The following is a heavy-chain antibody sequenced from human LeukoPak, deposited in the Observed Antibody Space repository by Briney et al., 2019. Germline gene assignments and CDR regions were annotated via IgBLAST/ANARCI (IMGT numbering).Heavy chain of an antibody. J-gene: IGHJ6*02. Sequence: GASVKVSCKVSGYTLTELSMHWVRQAPGKGLEWMRGFDPEDGETIYAQKFQGRVTMTEDTSTDTAYMELSSLRSEDTAVYYCATDHSVFGGSYYYYYGMDVWGQGTTVTVSS. D-gene: IGHD1-26*01. V-gene: IGHV1-24*01. CDR2: FDPEDGET. CDR3: ATDHSVFGGSYYYYYGMDV. CDR1: GYTLTELS.